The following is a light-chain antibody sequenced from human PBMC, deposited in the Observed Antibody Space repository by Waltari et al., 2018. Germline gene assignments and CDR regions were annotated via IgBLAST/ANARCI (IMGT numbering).Light chain of an antibody. V-gene: IGLV1-44*01. CDR3: ATWDDSLNGVV. Sequence: QSVLTQPPSASGTPGQRVTISCSGSSSNIGSNTVNWYQQLPGTAPKLLFYNNNHRPSGFPDRFSASKSGTSASLAISGLQSEDEADYYCATWDDSLNGVVFGGGTKLTVL. CDR1: SSNIGSNT. J-gene: IGLJ2*01. CDR2: NNN.